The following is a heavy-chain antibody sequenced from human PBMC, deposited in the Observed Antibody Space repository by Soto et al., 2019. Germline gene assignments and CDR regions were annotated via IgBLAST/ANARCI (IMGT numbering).Heavy chain of an antibody. V-gene: IGHV4-34*01. J-gene: IGHJ1*01. Sequence: SETLSLTCAVYGGSFSGYYWSWIRQPPGKGLEWIGEINHSGSTNYNPSLKSRVTISVDTSKNQFSLKLSSVTAADTAVYYCARGLAMVRGVIGNFQHWGQGTLVTVSS. CDR2: INHSGST. D-gene: IGHD3-10*01. CDR1: GGSFSGYY. CDR3: ARGLAMVRGVIGNFQH.